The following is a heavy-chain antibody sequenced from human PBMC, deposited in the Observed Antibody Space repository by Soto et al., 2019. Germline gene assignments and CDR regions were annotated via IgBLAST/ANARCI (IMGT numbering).Heavy chain of an antibody. CDR1: GDSISTYY. Sequence: QVQLQESGPGLVKPSETLSLTCAVSGDSISTYYCMWIRQPPGKGLESIGYLYYGRSANYNPYLKSRVTLSVDTSTNQCSLTLSSMTAADTAVYYCALRSMAVVPEYWGQGTLVTVSS. J-gene: IGHJ4*02. D-gene: IGHD3-22*01. CDR2: LYYGRSA. V-gene: IGHV4-59*01. CDR3: ALRSMAVVPEY.